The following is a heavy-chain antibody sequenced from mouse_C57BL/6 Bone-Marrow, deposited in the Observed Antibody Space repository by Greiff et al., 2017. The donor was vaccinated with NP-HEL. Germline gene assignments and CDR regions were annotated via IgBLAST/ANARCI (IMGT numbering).Heavy chain of an antibody. J-gene: IGHJ2*01. D-gene: IGHD3-1*01. Sequence: EVQLQQSGAELVRPGASVKLSCTASGFNIKDDYMHWVKQRPEQGLEWIGWIDPENGDTEYASKFQGKAPITADTSSNTAYLQLSSLTSEDTAVYYCTTSGFDYWGQGTTLTVSS. CDR3: TTSGFDY. CDR2: IDPENGDT. CDR1: GFNIKDDY. V-gene: IGHV14-4*01.